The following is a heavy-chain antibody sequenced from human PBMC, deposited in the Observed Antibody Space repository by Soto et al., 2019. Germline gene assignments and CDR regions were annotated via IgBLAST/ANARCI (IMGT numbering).Heavy chain of an antibody. D-gene: IGHD2-15*01. J-gene: IGHJ5*02. V-gene: IGHV4-59*01. CDR3: ARGVDCSGGSCYSDWFDP. CDR2: IYYSGST. Sequence: NPSETLSLTCTVSGGSISSYYWSWIRQPPGKGLEWIGYIYYSGSTNYNPSLKSRVTISVDTSKNQFSLKLSSVTAADTAVYYCARGVDCSGGSCYSDWFDPWGQGTLVTVSS. CDR1: GGSISSYY.